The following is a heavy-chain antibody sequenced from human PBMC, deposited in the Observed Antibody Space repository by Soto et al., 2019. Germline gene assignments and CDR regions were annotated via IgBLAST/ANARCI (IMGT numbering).Heavy chain of an antibody. Sequence: ASVHVSCQSSGYSLPSYVMNWVRPAPGEGLEWMGWISVYNGNTNYAQKFQGRVNMTTDTSTTTAYMELRYLRSDDTAVYFCTRGLYDRSGYLAYWGQGTLVTVSS. D-gene: IGHD3-22*01. CDR3: TRGLYDRSGYLAY. CDR2: ISVYNGNT. CDR1: GYSLPSYV. J-gene: IGHJ4*02. V-gene: IGHV1-18*04.